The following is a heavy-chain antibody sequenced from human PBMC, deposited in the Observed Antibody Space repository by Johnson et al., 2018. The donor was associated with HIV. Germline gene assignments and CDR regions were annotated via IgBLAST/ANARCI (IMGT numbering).Heavy chain of an antibody. CDR3: TKDRATVTWGGAFDI. CDR1: GFTFDDYA. J-gene: IGHJ3*02. V-gene: IGHV3-9*03. Sequence: VQLVESGGGLVQPGRSLRLSCVASGFTFDDYAMHWVRQAPGKGLEWVSGISWNSGSKGYADSVKGRFTISRDNAKNSLYLQMNSLRAEDLALYYCTKDRATVTWGGAFDIWGQGTMVTVSS. D-gene: IGHD4-17*01. CDR2: ISWNSGSK.